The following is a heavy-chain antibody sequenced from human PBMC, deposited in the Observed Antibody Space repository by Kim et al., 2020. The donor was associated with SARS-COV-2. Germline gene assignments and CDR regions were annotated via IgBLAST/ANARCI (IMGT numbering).Heavy chain of an antibody. D-gene: IGHD1-7*01. CDR2: ISPLNGKT. CDR3: ARDGGITRGIDV. CDR1: GYTFTSQG. J-gene: IGHJ6*01. V-gene: IGHV1-18*01. Sequence: ASVKVSCKASGYTFTSQGITWVRQAPGQGPEWMGWISPLNGKTKFAQKFEGRVVMTRETSTKTAEMELRSLTSDDTAVYYCARDGGITRGIDVWGQGTPV.